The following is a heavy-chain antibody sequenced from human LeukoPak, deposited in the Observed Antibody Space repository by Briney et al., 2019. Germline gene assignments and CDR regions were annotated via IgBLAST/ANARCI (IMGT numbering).Heavy chain of an antibody. Sequence: SETLSLTCAVYGGSFSGYYWSWIRQPPGKGLEWIGEINHSGSTNYNPSLKSRVTMSVDTSKNQFSLKLSSVTAANTAVYYCARVRSRARITIFGVARNWFDPWGQGTLVTVSS. V-gene: IGHV4-34*01. CDR1: GGSFSGYY. J-gene: IGHJ5*02. CDR3: ARVRSRARITIFGVARNWFDP. CDR2: INHSGST. D-gene: IGHD3-3*01.